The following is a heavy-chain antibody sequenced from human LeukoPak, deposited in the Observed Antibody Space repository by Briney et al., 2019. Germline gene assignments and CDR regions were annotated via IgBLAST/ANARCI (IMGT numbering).Heavy chain of an antibody. Sequence: PSETLSLTCTVSGYSISSGYYWSWIRQPAGKGLEWIGRIYTSGSTNYNPSLKSRVTMSVDTSKNQFSLKLSSVTAADTAVYYCARAVAYGIDTGYFDYWGQGTLVTVSS. CDR1: GYSISSGYY. D-gene: IGHD2-8*02. J-gene: IGHJ4*02. CDR3: ARAVAYGIDTGYFDY. CDR2: IYTSGST. V-gene: IGHV4-4*07.